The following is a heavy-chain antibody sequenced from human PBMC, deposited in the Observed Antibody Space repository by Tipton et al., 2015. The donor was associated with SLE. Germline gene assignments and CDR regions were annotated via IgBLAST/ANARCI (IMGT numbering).Heavy chain of an antibody. Sequence: SLRLSCAASGFTFSTSAMHWVRQAPGKGLEWVAVIWYDGSNNFYADSEKGRFTISRDNSKNTVSLQMNSLRVEDTAVYFCARGRGGEFLDYWGQGTLVTVSS. D-gene: IGHD3-16*01. J-gene: IGHJ4*02. CDR2: IWYDGSNN. CDR1: GFTFSTSA. V-gene: IGHV3-33*01. CDR3: ARGRGGEFLDY.